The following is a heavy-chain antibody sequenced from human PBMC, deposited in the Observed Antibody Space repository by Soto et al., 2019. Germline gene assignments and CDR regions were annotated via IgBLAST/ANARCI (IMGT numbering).Heavy chain of an antibody. CDR3: AIPPVEVTFFVIP. V-gene: IGHV5-51*01. D-gene: IGHD2-21*01. Sequence: GESLKISCKGSGYSFTSYWIGWVRQMPGKGLEWMGIIYPGDSDTRYSPSFQGQVTISADKSISTAYLQWSSLKSSDSVIFYCAIPPVEVTFFVIPGGQGTLVPVSS. CDR2: IYPGDSDT. CDR1: GYSFTSYW. J-gene: IGHJ5*02.